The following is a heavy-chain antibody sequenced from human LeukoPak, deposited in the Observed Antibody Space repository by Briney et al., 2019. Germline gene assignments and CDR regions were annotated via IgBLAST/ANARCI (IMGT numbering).Heavy chain of an antibody. D-gene: IGHD3-9*01. Sequence: ASVKVSCKASGFTFTSSAVQWVRQARGQRLEWIGWIVVGSGNTNYAQKFQERVTITRDMSTSTAYMELSSLRSEDTAVYYCARALYDILTGYYYYYYYGMDVWGQGTTVTVSS. CDR3: ARALYDILTGYYYYYYYGMDV. V-gene: IGHV1-58*01. J-gene: IGHJ6*02. CDR1: GFTFTSSA. CDR2: IVVGSGNT.